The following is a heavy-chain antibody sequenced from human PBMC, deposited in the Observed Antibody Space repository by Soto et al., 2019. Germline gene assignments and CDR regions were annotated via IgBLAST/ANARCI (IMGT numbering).Heavy chain of an antibody. V-gene: IGHV1-46*01. CDR3: APLDRLGPNNVP. CDR1: GYTFTTHY. CDR2: INPTSGST. J-gene: IGHJ5*02. Sequence: QVQLMQSGAEVKRPGASVNISCQAFGYTFTTHYMHWVRQAPGQGLVWMGMINPTSGSTTYSQNFQGRVTLTRDTSTRTVYMELSSLRSEDTAVYYCAPLDRLGPNNVPWGQGTLVTVSS. D-gene: IGHD1-26*01.